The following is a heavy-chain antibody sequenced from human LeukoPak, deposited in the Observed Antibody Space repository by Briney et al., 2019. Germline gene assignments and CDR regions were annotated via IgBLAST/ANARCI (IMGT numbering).Heavy chain of an antibody. CDR2: ISSSGSPT. CDR3: ARKRYCSSTSCHRLYYYYYMDV. Sequence: KPGGSLRLSCAASGFTFSDYYMSWIRQAPGKGLEWVSYISSSGSPTYYADSVKGRFTISRDNAKNSLYLQMNSLRAEDTAVYYCARKRYCSSTSCHRLYYYYYMDVWGKGTTVTVSS. V-gene: IGHV3-11*04. D-gene: IGHD2-2*01. J-gene: IGHJ6*03. CDR1: GFTFSDYY.